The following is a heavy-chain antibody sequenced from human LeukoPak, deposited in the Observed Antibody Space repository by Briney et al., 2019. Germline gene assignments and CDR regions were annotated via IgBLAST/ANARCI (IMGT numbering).Heavy chain of an antibody. CDR3: ARGGITRSAPFDY. V-gene: IGHV5-51*01. Sequence: GEPLKISCKGSGYNFTRYWIGWVRQMSGKGLEWMGIIYPGDSETRYSPSFQDQVTISADKSISTAYLQWSSLKASDTTMYYCARGGITRSAPFDYWGQGALVTVSS. J-gene: IGHJ4*02. CDR2: IYPGDSET. CDR1: GYNFTRYW. D-gene: IGHD1-14*01.